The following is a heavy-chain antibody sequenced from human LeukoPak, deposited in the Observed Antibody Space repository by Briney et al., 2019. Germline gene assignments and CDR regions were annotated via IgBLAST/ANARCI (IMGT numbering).Heavy chain of an antibody. CDR2: ITGSGSNT. Sequence: GGSLRPSCTVSGLTFSRHAVTWVRQPPGKGLEWVSGITGSGSNTYYTDSVKGRFTISRDNSKNTVFLQMNSLRADDTAVYYCATRPATETYYAVFDYWGQGTLVTVSS. V-gene: IGHV3-23*01. D-gene: IGHD3-10*01. CDR1: GLTFSRHA. CDR3: ATRPATETYYAVFDY. J-gene: IGHJ4*02.